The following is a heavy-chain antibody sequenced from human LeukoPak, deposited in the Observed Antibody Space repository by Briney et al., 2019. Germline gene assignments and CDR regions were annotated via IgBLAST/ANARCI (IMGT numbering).Heavy chain of an antibody. CDR3: AKDPDCSGGSCPDDY. CDR2: ISGSGGST. V-gene: IGHV3-23*01. Sequence: GGSLRLSCAASGFTFSSYAMSWVRQAPGKGLEWVSAISGSGGSTYYADSVKGRFTISRDNSKNTLYLQMNSLRAEDTAGYYCAKDPDCSGGSCPDDYWGQGTLVTVSS. J-gene: IGHJ4*02. D-gene: IGHD2-15*01. CDR1: GFTFSSYA.